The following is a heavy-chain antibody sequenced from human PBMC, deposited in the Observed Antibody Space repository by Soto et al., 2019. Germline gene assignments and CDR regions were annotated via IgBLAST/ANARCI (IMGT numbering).Heavy chain of an antibody. CDR1: GGSFSGYY. J-gene: IGHJ5*02. D-gene: IGHD2-2*01. CDR3: ARGRSVLVPAAIKNWFDP. V-gene: IGHV4-34*01. CDR2: INHSGST. Sequence: QVQLQQWGAGLLKPSETLSLTCAVYGGSFSGYYWSWIRQPPGKGLEWIGEINHSGSTNYNPSLKSRVTISVDTSKNQFSLKLSSVTASDTAVYYCARGRSVLVPAAIKNWFDPWGQGTLVTVSS.